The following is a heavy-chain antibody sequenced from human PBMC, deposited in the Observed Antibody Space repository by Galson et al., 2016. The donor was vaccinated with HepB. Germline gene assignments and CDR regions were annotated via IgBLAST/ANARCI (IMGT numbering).Heavy chain of an antibody. CDR3: ARSYLLGRGFGW. D-gene: IGHD3-10*01. CDR1: GDSVSNNSAG. CDR2: TFYKSNWQN. J-gene: IGHJ4*02. Sequence: CAISGDSVSNNSAGWYWIRQSPSRGLECLGRTFYKSNWQNDYAESVKSRITINPDTSKNEFSLHLSPVTPEDTAVYYCARSYLLGRGFGWWGPGTPVTVSS. V-gene: IGHV6-1*01.